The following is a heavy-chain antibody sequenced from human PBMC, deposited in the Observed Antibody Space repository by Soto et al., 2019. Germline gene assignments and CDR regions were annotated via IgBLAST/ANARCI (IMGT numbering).Heavy chain of an antibody. CDR1: GYTFNNYY. Sequence: QVQLVQSGAEVKKPGASVKVSCKASGYTFNNYYMHWVRQAPGQGLEWMGIINPSGGSTRYAQNFQGRVNVTRDRSRSTVYMGLSSLRSEDTAVYYCARVVGPQAFDYWGQGTLVTVSS. V-gene: IGHV1-46*02. CDR3: ARVVGPQAFDY. CDR2: INPSGGST. J-gene: IGHJ4*02. D-gene: IGHD1-26*01.